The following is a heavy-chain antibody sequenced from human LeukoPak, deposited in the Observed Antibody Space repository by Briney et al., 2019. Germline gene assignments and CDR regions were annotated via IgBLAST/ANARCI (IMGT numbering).Heavy chain of an antibody. CDR2: IYYSGST. CDR1: GGSISSYY. D-gene: IGHD2-21*02. V-gene: IGHV4-59*01. CDR3: ASSPVTARFVDY. J-gene: IGHJ4*02. Sequence: SETLSLTCTVSGGSISSYYWSWIRQPPGKGLEWIGYIYYSGSTNYNPSLKSRVTISVDTSKNQFSLKLSSVTAADTAVYCCASSPVTARFVDYWGQGTLVTVSS.